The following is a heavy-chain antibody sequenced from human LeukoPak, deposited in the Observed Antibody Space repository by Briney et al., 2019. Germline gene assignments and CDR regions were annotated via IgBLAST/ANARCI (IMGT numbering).Heavy chain of an antibody. CDR2: IYSGGST. D-gene: IGHD3-9*01. Sequence: GGSLRLSCAASGFTVSSNYMSWVRQAPGKGLEWVSIIYSGGSTYYADSVKGRFTISRDNSKNTLYLQMNSLRAEDTAVYYCARAFEGYLDYWGQGTLVTVSS. CDR3: ARAFEGYLDY. CDR1: GFTVSSNY. V-gene: IGHV3-53*01. J-gene: IGHJ4*02.